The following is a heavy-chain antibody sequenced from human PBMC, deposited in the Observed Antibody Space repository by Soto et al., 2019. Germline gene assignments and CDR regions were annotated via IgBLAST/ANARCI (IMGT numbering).Heavy chain of an antibody. CDR1: GGSITSSSYY. D-gene: IGHD1-26*01. J-gene: IGHJ5*02. CDR2: IYYSGST. CDR3: ATQEVGGSYVYTFDP. Sequence: QLHLRESGPGLVKPSETLSLTCTVSGGSITSSSYYWGWIRQPPGKGLEWIGSIYYSGSTYYNPSIKSRVTISVDTSQNQFSLKLSSVTAADTAVYYCATQEVGGSYVYTFDPWGQGTLVTVSS. V-gene: IGHV4-39*01.